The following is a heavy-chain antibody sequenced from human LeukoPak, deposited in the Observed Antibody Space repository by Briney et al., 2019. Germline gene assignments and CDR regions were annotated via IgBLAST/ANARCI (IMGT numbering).Heavy chain of an antibody. Sequence: PGGSLRLSCAASGFTFCSYAMSWVRQAPGKGLEWVSAISGSGGSTYYADSVKGRFTISRDNSKNTLYLQMNSLRAEDTAVYYCAKKRGYYYYYMDVWGKGTTVTVSS. CDR3: AKKRGYYYYYMDV. CDR2: ISGSGGST. J-gene: IGHJ6*03. V-gene: IGHV3-23*01. CDR1: GFTFCSYA.